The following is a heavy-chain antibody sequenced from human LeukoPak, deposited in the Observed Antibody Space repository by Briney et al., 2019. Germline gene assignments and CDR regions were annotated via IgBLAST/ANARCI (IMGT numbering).Heavy chain of an antibody. D-gene: IGHD1-1*01. V-gene: IGHV3-9*01. CDR1: GFTFGDYA. J-gene: IGHJ4*01. CDR2: ISWDSVGI. Sequence: GGSLRLSCAASGFTFGDYAMHWVRQGPGKGLEWVASISWDSVGIDYGDSVKVRFTISRDNAKNSLYLQMNSLRAEDTALYYCARGPGWATRKRYFDNWGHGPWSPSPQ. CDR3: ARGPGWATRKRYFDN.